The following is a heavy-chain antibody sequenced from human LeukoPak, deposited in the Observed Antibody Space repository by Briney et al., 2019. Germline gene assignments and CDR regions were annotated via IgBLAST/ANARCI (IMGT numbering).Heavy chain of an antibody. Sequence: SVKFSCKASGGTFSSYAISWVRQAPGQGREWMGTIIPIVGIANYAQKFQGRVTITADKSTSTAYMELSSLRSEDTAVYYCARGRTGLERQDYWGQGTLVTVSS. CDR1: GGTFSSYA. D-gene: IGHD1-1*01. CDR3: ARGRTGLERQDY. J-gene: IGHJ4*02. CDR2: IIPIVGIA. V-gene: IGHV1-69*04.